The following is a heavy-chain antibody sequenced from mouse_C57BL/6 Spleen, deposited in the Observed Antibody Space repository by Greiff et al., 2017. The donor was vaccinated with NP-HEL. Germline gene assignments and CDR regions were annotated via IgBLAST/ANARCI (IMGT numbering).Heavy chain of an antibody. CDR3: ARSPYGNYVLDY. CDR1: GYTFTDYN. Sequence: VQLQQSGPELVKPGASVKIPCKASGYTFTDYNMDWVKQSHGKSLEWIGDINPNNGGTIYNQKFKGKATLTVDKSSSTAYMELRSLTSEDTAVYYCARSPYGNYVLDYWGQGTTLTVSS. J-gene: IGHJ2*01. CDR2: INPNNGGT. V-gene: IGHV1-18*01. D-gene: IGHD2-1*01.